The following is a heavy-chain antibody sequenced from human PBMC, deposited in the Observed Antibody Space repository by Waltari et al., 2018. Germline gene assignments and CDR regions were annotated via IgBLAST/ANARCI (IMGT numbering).Heavy chain of an antibody. CDR2: IFRTGRT. J-gene: IGHJ6*02. D-gene: IGHD1-1*01. Sequence: EVQLVESGGGLIQPGGSLRLSCAASGLSVSNNYMSWVRQAPGGGMPWVSVIFRTGRTYIADSVRARFTISRDNSKDQLYLQMTSLRAEDTAVYYCARDSKFDFTTFYYGMDVWGQGTTVIVSS. V-gene: IGHV3-53*01. CDR3: ARDSKFDFTTFYYGMDV. CDR1: GLSVSNNY.